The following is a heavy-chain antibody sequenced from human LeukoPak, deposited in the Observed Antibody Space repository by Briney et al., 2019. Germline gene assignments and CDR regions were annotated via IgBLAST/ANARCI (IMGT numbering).Heavy chain of an antibody. CDR2: IRYDGSNK. J-gene: IGHJ4*02. V-gene: IGHV3-30*02. D-gene: IGHD3-3*01. CDR1: GFTFSSYG. Sequence: GGSLRLSCAASGFTFSSYGMHWVRQAPGKGLEWVAFIRYDGSNKYYADSVKGRFTISRDNSKNTLYLQMNSLRAEDTAVYYCATSLYYDFWSGPGDWGQGTLVTVSS. CDR3: ATSLYYDFWSGPGD.